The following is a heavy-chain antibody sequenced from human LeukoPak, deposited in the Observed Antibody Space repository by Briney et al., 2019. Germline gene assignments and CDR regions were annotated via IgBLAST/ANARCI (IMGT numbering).Heavy chain of an antibody. CDR3: ARGAFGEVLDF. CDR2: ISPNTGDA. CDR1: GYAFNAYY. J-gene: IGHJ4*02. Sequence: GASVKVSCKTSGYAFNAYYIHWVRQAPGRGLEWMGWISPNTGDANYAHNFRGRVTMTRDTSISAAYMELSSLRSEDAAVYYCARGAFGEVLDFWGQGSLVSVSS. D-gene: IGHD3-16*01. V-gene: IGHV1-2*07.